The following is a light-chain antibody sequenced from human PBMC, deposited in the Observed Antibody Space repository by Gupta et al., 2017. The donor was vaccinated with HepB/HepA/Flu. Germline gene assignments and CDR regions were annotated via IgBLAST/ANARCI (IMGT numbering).Light chain of an antibody. V-gene: IGKV2-28*01. J-gene: IGKJ4*01. Sequence: DIVMTQSPLSLPVTPGESASISCRSSQSLLRGNGYSYLAWYLQKPGQPPQLLIYLASNRASGIPDRCSSSGSGTDGTLKSSRVEADDVGIYYCMQVLETPLTFGGGTKVEIK. CDR1: QSLLRGNGYSY. CDR3: MQVLETPLT. CDR2: LAS.